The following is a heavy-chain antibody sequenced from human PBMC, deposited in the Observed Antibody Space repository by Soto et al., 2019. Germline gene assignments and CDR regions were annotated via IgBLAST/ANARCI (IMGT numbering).Heavy chain of an antibody. CDR1: GFTVSSND. CDR3: ATWWLPGYSGMEV. J-gene: IGHJ6*01. V-gene: IGHV3-53*01. CDR2: IYSGGST. D-gene: IGHD2-15*01. Sequence: VGSLRLSCASSGFTVSSNDMSCVRQAPGKWLEWVSVIYSGGSTYYADSVKGRFTISRDNSKNTLYLQMNSLRAEDTAVYYCATWWLPGYSGMEVVGQGTTVTVS.